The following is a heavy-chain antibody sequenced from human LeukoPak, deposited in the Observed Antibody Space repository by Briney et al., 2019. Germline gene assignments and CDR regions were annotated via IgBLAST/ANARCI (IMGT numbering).Heavy chain of an antibody. CDR2: IYYSGST. Sequence: SETLSLTCTVSGGSISSYYWSWIRQPPGKGLEWLGYIYYSGSTNYNPSLKSRVTISVDTSKNQFSLKLSSVTAADTAVYYCAREGISGSLSSYFDYWGQGTLVTVSS. V-gene: IGHV4-59*01. CDR1: GGSISSYY. CDR3: AREGISGSLSSYFDY. D-gene: IGHD3-22*01. J-gene: IGHJ4*02.